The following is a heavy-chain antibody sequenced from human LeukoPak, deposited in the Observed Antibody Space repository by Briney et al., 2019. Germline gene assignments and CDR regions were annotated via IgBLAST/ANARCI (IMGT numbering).Heavy chain of an antibody. CDR3: TTGSYYYDSSGPQVFDY. CDR1: GFTFSNYW. V-gene: IGHV3-15*01. Sequence: GGSLRLSCAASGFTFSNYWMHWVRQVPGKGLEWVGRIKSKTDGGTTDYAAPVKGRFTISRDDSKNTLYLQMNSLKTEDTAVYYCTTGSYYYDSSGPQVFDYWGQGTLVTVSS. CDR2: IKSKTDGGTT. J-gene: IGHJ4*02. D-gene: IGHD3-22*01.